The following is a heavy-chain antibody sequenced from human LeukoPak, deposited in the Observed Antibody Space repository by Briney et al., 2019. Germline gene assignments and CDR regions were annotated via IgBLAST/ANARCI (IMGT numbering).Heavy chain of an antibody. V-gene: IGHV3-23*01. Sequence: GGTLRLSCAASGFTFSSYGMSWVRQAPGKGLEWVSAISGSGGSTYYADSVKGRFTISRDNSKNTLYLQMNSLRAEDTAVYYCAKCLVRGVIVLYYFDYWGQGTLVTVSS. J-gene: IGHJ4*02. CDR2: ISGSGGST. D-gene: IGHD3-10*01. CDR1: GFTFSSYG. CDR3: AKCLVRGVIVLYYFDY.